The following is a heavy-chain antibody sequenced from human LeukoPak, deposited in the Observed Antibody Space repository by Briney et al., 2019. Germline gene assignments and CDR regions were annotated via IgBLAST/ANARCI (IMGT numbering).Heavy chain of an antibody. CDR2: MGSSGTNG. CDR3: VRELGAPAAGAFDL. D-gene: IGHD3-3*02. V-gene: IGHV3-21*01. Sequence: GGSLRLSCAGSGFTFTSYSMNCVRQAPGKGLEWVSSMGSSGTNGYYAVSVKGRFIISRDNAKNSLFLQMNSLRAEDSALYYCVRELGAPAAGAFDLWGQGTLVTVSS. CDR1: GFTFTSYS. J-gene: IGHJ3*01.